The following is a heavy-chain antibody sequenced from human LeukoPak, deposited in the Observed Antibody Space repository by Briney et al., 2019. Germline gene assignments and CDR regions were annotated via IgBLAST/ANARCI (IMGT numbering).Heavy chain of an antibody. D-gene: IGHD2-2*01. CDR3: AKILGYCSSTSCATFDY. CDR1: GFTFSSYS. J-gene: IGHJ4*02. V-gene: IGHV3-21*01. CDR2: ISSSSSYI. Sequence: GGSLRLSCAASGFTFSSYSMNWVRQAPGKGLEWVSSISSSSSYIYYADSVKGRFTISRDNAKNSLYLQMNSLRAEDTAVYYCAKILGYCSSTSCATFDYWGQGTLVTVSS.